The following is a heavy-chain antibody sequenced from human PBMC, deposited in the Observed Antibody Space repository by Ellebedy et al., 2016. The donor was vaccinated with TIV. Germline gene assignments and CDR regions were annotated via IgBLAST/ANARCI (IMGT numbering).Heavy chain of an antibody. D-gene: IGHD5-18*01. CDR1: GYTFTSYD. CDR2: MNPNSGNT. CDR3: ARDLGHSYGYDY. Sequence: AASVKVSCKASGYTFTSYDINWVRQATGQGLEWMGWMNPNSGNTGYAQKFQGRVTITRNTSISTAYMELSSLRSEDTAVYYCARDLGHSYGYDYWGQGTLVTVSS. V-gene: IGHV1-8*03. J-gene: IGHJ4*02.